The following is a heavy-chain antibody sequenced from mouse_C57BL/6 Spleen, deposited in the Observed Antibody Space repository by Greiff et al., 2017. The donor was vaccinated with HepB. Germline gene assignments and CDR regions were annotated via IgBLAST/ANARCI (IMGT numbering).Heavy chain of an antibody. V-gene: IGHV1-82*01. CDR2: IYPGDGDT. J-gene: IGHJ2*01. Sequence: QVQLQQSGPELVKPGASVKISCKASGYAFSSSWMNWVKQRPGKGLEWIGRIYPGDGDTNYNGKFKGKATLTADKSSSTAYMQLSSLTSEDSAVYFCARGYYGKKDYWGQGTTLTVSS. D-gene: IGHD1-1*01. CDR1: GYAFSSSW. CDR3: ARGYYGKKDY.